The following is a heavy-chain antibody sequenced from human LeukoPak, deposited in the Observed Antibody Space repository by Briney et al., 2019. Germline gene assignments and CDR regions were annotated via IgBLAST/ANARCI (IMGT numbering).Heavy chain of an antibody. V-gene: IGHV1-24*01. CDR2: FDPKDGET. D-gene: IGHD3-16*02. Sequence: ASVKVSCKVSGYTLTKSYMHWVRQAPGKGLDWMGGFDPKDGETIYAQKFQGRVTMTEDTSTDTAYMELSSLRSEDTAVYYCASITFGGVLVRSLFGYWGQGTLVTVSS. CDR1: GYTLTKSY. J-gene: IGHJ4*02. CDR3: ASITFGGVLVRSLFGY.